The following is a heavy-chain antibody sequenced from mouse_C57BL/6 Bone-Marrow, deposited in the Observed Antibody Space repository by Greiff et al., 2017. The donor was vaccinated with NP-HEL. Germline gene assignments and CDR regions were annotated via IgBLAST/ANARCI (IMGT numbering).Heavy chain of an antibody. CDR1: GYSITSGYY. J-gene: IGHJ2*01. Sequence: DVKLQESGPGLVKPSQSLSLTCSVTGYSITSGYYWNWIRQFPGNKLEWMGYISYDGSNNYNPSLKNRISITRDTSKNQFFLKLNSVTTEDTATYYCARSGSPFYYFDYWGQGTTLTVSS. CDR2: ISYDGSN. D-gene: IGHD1-1*01. V-gene: IGHV3-6*01. CDR3: ARSGSPFYYFDY.